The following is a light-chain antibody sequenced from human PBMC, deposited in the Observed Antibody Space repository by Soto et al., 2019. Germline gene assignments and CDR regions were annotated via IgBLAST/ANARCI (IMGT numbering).Light chain of an antibody. CDR1: SSNIGSNA. CDR3: AAWGDSLNTWV. CDR2: SDD. Sequence: QPVLTQPPSASGTPGQRVTISYSGSSSNIGSNAVSWYQHFPGTAPKVLIYSDDQRPSGVPDRFSGSKSGTSASLAISGLRAEDEADYFCAAWGDSLNTWVFGGGTKVTVL. J-gene: IGLJ3*02. V-gene: IGLV1-44*01.